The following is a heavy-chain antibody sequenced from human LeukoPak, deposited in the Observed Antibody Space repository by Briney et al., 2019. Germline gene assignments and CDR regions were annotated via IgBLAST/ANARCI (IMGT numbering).Heavy chain of an antibody. V-gene: IGHV4-39*07. CDR1: GGSISNNNHY. Sequence: SETLSLTCTVSGGSISNNNHYWGWIRQPPGKGLEWIGSIFYTGSTFYNPSLKSRVTISVDTSKNQFSLKLSSVTAADTAVYYCARTPNYDFWSGYLDYWGQGTLVIVSS. D-gene: IGHD3-3*01. J-gene: IGHJ4*02. CDR2: IFYTGST. CDR3: ARTPNYDFWSGYLDY.